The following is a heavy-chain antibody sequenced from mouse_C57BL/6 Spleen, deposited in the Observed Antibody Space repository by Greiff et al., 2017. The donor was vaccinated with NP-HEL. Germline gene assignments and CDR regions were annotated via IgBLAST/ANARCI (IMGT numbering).Heavy chain of an antibody. J-gene: IGHJ4*01. CDR3: AYDYDEGAMDY. V-gene: IGHV1-82*01. Sequence: VQLQQSGPELVKPGASVKISCKASGYAFSSSWMNWVKQRPGKGLEWIGRIYPGDGDTNYNGKFKGKATLTADKSSSTAYMQLSSLTSEDSAVYFCAYDYDEGAMDYWGQGTSVTVSS. CDR2: IYPGDGDT. D-gene: IGHD2-4*01. CDR1: GYAFSSSW.